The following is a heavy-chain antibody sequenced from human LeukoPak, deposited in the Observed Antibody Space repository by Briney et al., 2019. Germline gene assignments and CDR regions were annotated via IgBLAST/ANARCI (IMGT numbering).Heavy chain of an antibody. V-gene: IGHV4-59*01. CDR2: IYYSGST. Sequence: PSETLSLTCTVSGGSISSYYWSWIRQPPGKGLEWIGYIYYSGSTNYNPSLKSRVTISVDTSKNQFSLKLSSVTAADTAVYYCARAGIAGTMDVWGKGTTVTVSS. CDR1: GGSISSYY. CDR3: ARAGIAGTMDV. J-gene: IGHJ6*03. D-gene: IGHD6-13*01.